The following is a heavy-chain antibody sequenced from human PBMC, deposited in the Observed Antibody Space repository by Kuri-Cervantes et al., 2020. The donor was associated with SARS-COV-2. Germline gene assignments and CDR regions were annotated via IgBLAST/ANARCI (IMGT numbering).Heavy chain of an antibody. Sequence: GSLRLSCSVSEGSMRAHYYSWIRQTAAMGLEWIGRVYISESTNYNPSLKGRVTMSVDTSKSQFSLELTSVTAADTAVYYCATEVGATNFDHWGQGTLVTVSS. J-gene: IGHJ4*02. CDR2: VYISEST. V-gene: IGHV4-4*07. D-gene: IGHD1-26*01. CDR3: ATEVGATNFDH. CDR1: EGSMRAHY.